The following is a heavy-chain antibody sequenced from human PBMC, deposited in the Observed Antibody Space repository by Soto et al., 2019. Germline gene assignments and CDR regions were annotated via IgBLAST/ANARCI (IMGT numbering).Heavy chain of an antibody. CDR3: AKFGNNFDY. Sequence: SETLSLTCTVSGGSVSSYYWSWIRQPPGKGLEWIGYVYYSGITKYNPSLQSRITMSVDTSKNQFSLRLSSVTAADTAVYYCAKFGNNFDYWGQGTLVTVSS. D-gene: IGHD3-10*01. V-gene: IGHV4-59*02. CDR2: VYYSGIT. CDR1: GGSVSSYY. J-gene: IGHJ4*02.